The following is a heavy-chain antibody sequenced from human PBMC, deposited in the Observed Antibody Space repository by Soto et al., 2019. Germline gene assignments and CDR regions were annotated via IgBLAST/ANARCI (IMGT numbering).Heavy chain of an antibody. CDR3: AREVDYYDSSGYSVPQAFDI. V-gene: IGHV1-69*13. CDR2: IIPIFGTA. J-gene: IGHJ3*02. CDR1: GGTFSSYA. D-gene: IGHD3-22*01. Sequence: SVKVSCKASGGTFSSYAISWVRQAPGQGLEWMGGIIPIFGTANYAQKFQGRVTITADESTSTAYMELSSLRSEDTAVYYCAREVDYYDSSGYSVPQAFDIWGQGTMVTV.